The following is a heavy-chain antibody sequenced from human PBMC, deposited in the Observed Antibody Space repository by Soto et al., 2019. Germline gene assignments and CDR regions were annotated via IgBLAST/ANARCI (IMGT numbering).Heavy chain of an antibody. CDR3: ARAPPLPSWNYVGYFDY. CDR2: ISGGGSTI. D-gene: IGHD1-7*01. V-gene: IGHV3-11*01. Sequence: GGSLRLSCAASGFTFSDYYMSWIRQAPGKGLEWVSYISGGGSTISYADSVKGRFTISRDNTKSSLYLQMNSLRAEDTAVYYCARAPPLPSWNYVGYFDYWGQGTLVTVSS. CDR1: GFTFSDYY. J-gene: IGHJ4*02.